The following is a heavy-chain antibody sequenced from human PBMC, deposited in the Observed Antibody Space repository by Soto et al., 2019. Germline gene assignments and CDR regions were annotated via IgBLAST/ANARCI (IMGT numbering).Heavy chain of an antibody. V-gene: IGHV1-2*02. J-gene: IGHJ5*02. CDR3: AKGDYYDSRGYYPFEP. Sequence: GASVKVSCKASGYTFIGYNMHWVRQAPGQGLEWMGWINPSSGGTNYAQKFQGRVTMTRETSISPAYMELSRLRSDDTAVYYCAKGDYYDSRGYYPFEPWGRGTMVTVSS. D-gene: IGHD3-22*01. CDR1: GYTFIGYN. CDR2: INPSSGGT.